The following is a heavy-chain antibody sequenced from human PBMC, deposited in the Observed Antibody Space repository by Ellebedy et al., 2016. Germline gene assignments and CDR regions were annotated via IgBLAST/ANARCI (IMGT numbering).Heavy chain of an antibody. CDR3: ARDDGSIGYFDF. CDR2: INHSGST. Sequence: SETLSLXXAVYGGSFSGYYWNWIRQPPGKGLEWIGEINHSGSTNYNPSLKSRVTISIDTSKNQFSLKVNSVTAADTAVYYCARDDGSIGYFDFWGQGTLVTVSS. V-gene: IGHV4-34*01. D-gene: IGHD5-24*01. J-gene: IGHJ4*02. CDR1: GGSFSGYY.